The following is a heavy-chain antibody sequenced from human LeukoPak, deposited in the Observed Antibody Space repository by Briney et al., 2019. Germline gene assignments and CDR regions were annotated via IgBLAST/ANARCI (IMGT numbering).Heavy chain of an antibody. Sequence: GGALRLSCAASGFTFSSYAMSWVRQAPGKGLEWVSAISGSGGSTYYADSVKGRFTISRGNSKNTLYLQMNSLRAEDTAVYYCATYSNYEGLGDYWGQGTLVTVSS. CDR2: ISGSGGST. CDR3: ATYSNYEGLGDY. J-gene: IGHJ4*02. V-gene: IGHV3-23*01. CDR1: GFTFSSYA. D-gene: IGHD4-11*01.